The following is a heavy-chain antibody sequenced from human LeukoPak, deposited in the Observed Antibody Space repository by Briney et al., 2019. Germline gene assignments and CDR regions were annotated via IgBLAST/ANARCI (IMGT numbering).Heavy chain of an antibody. CDR1: GFTFTTYG. CDR3: VKGRGWFCDY. V-gene: IGHV3-30*02. D-gene: IGHD6-19*01. J-gene: IGHJ4*02. CDR2: ISSDGNRK. Sequence: GGSLRLSCAASGFTFTTYGMHWVRQAPGKGLEWVAFISSDGNRKFYTDSVKGRFTFSRDNSKNTLYLEMNSLRPEDTAVYFCVKGRGWFCDYWGQGLLVTVSS.